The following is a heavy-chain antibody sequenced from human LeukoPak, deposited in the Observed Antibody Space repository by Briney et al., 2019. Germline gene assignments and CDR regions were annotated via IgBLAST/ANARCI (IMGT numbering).Heavy chain of an antibody. V-gene: IGHV1-18*01. CDR3: ARDRDYDFWSGYFGANDY. CDR1: GYTFTSYG. D-gene: IGHD3-3*01. Sequence: ASVKVSCKASGYTFTSYGISWVRQAPGRGLEWMGWISAYNGNTNYAQKLQGRVTMTTDTSTSTAYMELRSLRSDDTAVYYCARDRDYDFWSGYFGANDYWGQGTLVTVSS. CDR2: ISAYNGNT. J-gene: IGHJ4*02.